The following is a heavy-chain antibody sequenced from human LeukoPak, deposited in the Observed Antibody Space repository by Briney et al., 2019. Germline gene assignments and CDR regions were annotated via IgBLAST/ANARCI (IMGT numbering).Heavy chain of an antibody. Sequence: GGSLRLSCAASGFTFSSYAMHWVRQAPGKGLEWVAVILYDGSNKYYADSVKGRFTISRDNSKNTLYPQMNSLRAEDTAVYYCARAIGYSYGYFDYWGQGTLVTVSS. J-gene: IGHJ4*02. D-gene: IGHD5-18*01. CDR3: ARAIGYSYGYFDY. CDR1: GFTFSSYA. V-gene: IGHV3-30*04. CDR2: ILYDGSNK.